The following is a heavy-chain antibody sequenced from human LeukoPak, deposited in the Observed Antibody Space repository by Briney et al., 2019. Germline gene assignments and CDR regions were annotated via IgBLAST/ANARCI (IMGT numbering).Heavy chain of an antibody. J-gene: IGHJ4*02. CDR1: GFTFSSYE. CDR2: ISSSGNTI. CDR3: ARDRGYYDSSGFGY. Sequence: GGSLRLSCAASGFTFSSYEMNWVRQAPGKGLEWVSYISSSGNTIYYADSVKGRFTISRDNAKNSLYLQMNSLRAEDTAVYYCARDRGYYDSSGFGYWGQGTLVTVSS. D-gene: IGHD3-22*01. V-gene: IGHV3-48*03.